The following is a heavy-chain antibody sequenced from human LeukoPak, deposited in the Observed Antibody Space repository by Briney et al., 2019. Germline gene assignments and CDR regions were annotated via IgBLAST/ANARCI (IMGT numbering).Heavy chain of an antibody. CDR3: AKNDGIQLWLSMLAFDI. CDR2: ISWNSGSI. D-gene: IGHD5-18*01. Sequence: GGSLRLSCAASGFTFDDYAMHWVRQAPGKGLEWVSGISWNSGSIGYADSVKVRCTISRDNSKKTLALQMNSLRAEDTAVYYCAKNDGIQLWLSMLAFDIWGQGTMVTVSS. CDR1: GFTFDDYA. J-gene: IGHJ3*02. V-gene: IGHV3-9*01.